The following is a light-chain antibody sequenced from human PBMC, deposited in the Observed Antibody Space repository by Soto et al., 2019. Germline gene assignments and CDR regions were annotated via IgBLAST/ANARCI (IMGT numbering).Light chain of an antibody. CDR3: QQYNNWWT. V-gene: IGKV3-15*01. CDR1: QSVRSN. CDR2: GAS. J-gene: IGKJ1*01. Sequence: EIVMTQSPATLSVSPGERATLSCRASQSVRSNLAWYQQKPGQAPRLLISGASTRATGIPARISGSGSETEFTLTISSLQSEDFAVYYCQQYNNWWTFGQGTKVEIK.